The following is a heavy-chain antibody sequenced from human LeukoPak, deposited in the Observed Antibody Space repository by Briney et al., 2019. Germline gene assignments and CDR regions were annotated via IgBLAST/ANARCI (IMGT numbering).Heavy chain of an antibody. Sequence: GGSRRLSCAASGFTVSSTFMSWVRQAPGKGLEWVSVIYSGGNTYYADSVKGRFTISRDHSKNTLYLQMNSLRAEDTAVYYCARGPYSLGAFDIWGQGTMVTVSS. J-gene: IGHJ3*02. V-gene: IGHV3-53*01. D-gene: IGHD2-15*01. CDR3: ARGPYSLGAFDI. CDR1: GFTVSSTF. CDR2: IYSGGNT.